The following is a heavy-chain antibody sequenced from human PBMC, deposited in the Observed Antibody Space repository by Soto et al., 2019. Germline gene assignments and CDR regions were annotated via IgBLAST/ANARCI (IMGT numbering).Heavy chain of an antibody. CDR2: ISYDGSEK. J-gene: IGHJ3*02. D-gene: IGHD1-26*01. CDR3: AKDKADSYSGFDI. CDR1: GFTFSNYA. Sequence: QAGGSLRLSCAASGFTFSNYAMHWVRQAPGKGLEWVAVISYDGSEKYYVDSVKGRFTISRGNSENTLHLQMNSLRAEDTAVYYCAKDKADSYSGFDIWGQGTMVTVSS. V-gene: IGHV3-30*18.